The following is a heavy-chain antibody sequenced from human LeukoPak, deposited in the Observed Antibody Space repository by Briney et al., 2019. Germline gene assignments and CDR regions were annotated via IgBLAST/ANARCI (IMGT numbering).Heavy chain of an antibody. J-gene: IGHJ3*02. Sequence: GGSLRLSCAASGFTFDDYGMSWVRQAPGKGLEWVSGIDRNGDSTGYADSVEGRFTISRDNAKNSLYLQMNSLRAEDTAVYYCAREDPYAFDIWGQGTMVTVSS. CDR2: IDRNGDST. V-gene: IGHV3-20*04. CDR3: AREDPYAFDI. CDR1: GFTFDDYG.